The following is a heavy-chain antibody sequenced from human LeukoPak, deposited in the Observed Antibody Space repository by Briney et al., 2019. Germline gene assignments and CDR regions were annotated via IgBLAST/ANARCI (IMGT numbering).Heavy chain of an antibody. CDR3: AREHGSGSYYNQPPFYFDY. Sequence: GASVKVSCKASGGTFSSYAISWVRQAPGQGLEWMGRIIPILGIANYAQKFQGRVTVTADKSTSTAYMELSSLRSEDTAVYYCAREHGSGSYYNQPPFYFDYWGQGTLVTVSS. D-gene: IGHD3-10*01. CDR2: IIPILGIA. V-gene: IGHV1-69*04. CDR1: GGTFSSYA. J-gene: IGHJ4*02.